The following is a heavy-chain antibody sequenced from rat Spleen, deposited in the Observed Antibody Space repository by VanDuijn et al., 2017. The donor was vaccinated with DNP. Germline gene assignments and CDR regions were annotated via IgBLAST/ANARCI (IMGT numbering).Heavy chain of an antibody. CDR3: ASWAPIAPISTSNY. J-gene: IGHJ2*01. Sequence: EVQLVETGGGLVQSGRSLKLPCIASGFTFSSYWMFWVRQAPGEGLEWIASINPDGGSTYYPDSVRGRFTISRDNAENTVYLQMSSLRSEDTATYYCASWAPIAPISTSNYWGQGVMVTVSS. CDR1: GFTFSSYW. V-gene: IGHV5-58*01. D-gene: IGHD1-2*01. CDR2: INPDGGST.